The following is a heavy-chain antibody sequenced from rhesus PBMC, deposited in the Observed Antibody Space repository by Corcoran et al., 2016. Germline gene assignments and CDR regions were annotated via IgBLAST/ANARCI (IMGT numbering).Heavy chain of an antibody. J-gene: IGHJ4*01. CDR3: TRLLGGSGWYVGVGY. D-gene: IGHD6-31*01. V-gene: IGHV3S4*01. CDR2: ISNTGKTI. Sequence: EVQLVESGGGLVQPGGSLRLSCAASGFTFSSYDMSWVRPALGMGIEWVSSISNTGKTIYYSDSVKGRFTISKDNAKNSLSLQMNSLKTEDTAVYYCTRLLGGSGWYVGVGYWGQGVLVTVSS. CDR1: GFTFSSYD.